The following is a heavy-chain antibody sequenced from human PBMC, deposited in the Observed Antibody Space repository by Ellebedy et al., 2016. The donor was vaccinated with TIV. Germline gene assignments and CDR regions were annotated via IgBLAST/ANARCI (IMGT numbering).Heavy chain of an antibody. CDR1: GGSISSYY. J-gene: IGHJ4*02. CDR3: AGTEYIGFWGY. CDR2: VSSSGNT. D-gene: IGHD3-16*01. Sequence: MPGGSLRLSCTVSGGSISSYYWSWIRQPPGKGLEWIGYVSSSGNTNYNPSLKSRVTISIDTSKNQFSLKLSFVTAADTAVYYCAGTEYIGFWGYWGQGTLVTVSS. V-gene: IGHV4-59*12.